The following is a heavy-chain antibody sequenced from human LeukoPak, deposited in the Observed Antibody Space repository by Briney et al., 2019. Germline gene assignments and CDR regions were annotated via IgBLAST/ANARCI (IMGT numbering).Heavy chain of an antibody. CDR3: ARERSVDTRDFDY. CDR1: GYTFTGYY. V-gene: IGHV1-2*02. J-gene: IGHJ4*02. Sequence: VSVKVSCKASGYTFTGYYMHWVRQAPGQGLEWMGWINPNSGGTNYAQKFQGRVTMTRDTSISTTYMELSRLRSDDTAVYYCARERSVDTRDFDYWGQGTLVTVSS. CDR2: INPNSGGT. D-gene: IGHD5-18*01.